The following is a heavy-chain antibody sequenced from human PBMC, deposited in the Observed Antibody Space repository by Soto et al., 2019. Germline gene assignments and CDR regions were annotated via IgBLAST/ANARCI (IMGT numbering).Heavy chain of an antibody. J-gene: IGHJ5*02. CDR3: ARLVGNSWLDH. CDR2: TYYRSIWQS. Sequence: QVQLQQSGPGLVKPSQTLSLNCAISGDSVSSNDAVWNWIRQSPSRGLEWLVRTYYRSIWQSEYAVSVKFRMTITPDAPKNNFALQLNSVTPEDTAMFYCARLVGNSWLDHWGQGTLVTVSA. D-gene: IGHD6-6*01. CDR1: GDSVSSNDAV. V-gene: IGHV6-1*01.